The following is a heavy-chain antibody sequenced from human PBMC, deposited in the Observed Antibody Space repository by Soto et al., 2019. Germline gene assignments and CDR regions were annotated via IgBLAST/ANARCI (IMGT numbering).Heavy chain of an antibody. CDR3: ARDRGGVVAGFNWLDP. Sequence: GGTLRLCCAASGFKFSMFGMNWVRQAPGKGLEWIAYISSSSTTIVYGGSVEGRFTVSRDNVENSLYLQMKSLRDDDTAVYYCARDRGGVVAGFNWLDPWGHGTPVTVSS. V-gene: IGHV3-48*02. D-gene: IGHD6-19*01. CDR1: GFKFSMFG. CDR2: ISSSSTTI. J-gene: IGHJ5*02.